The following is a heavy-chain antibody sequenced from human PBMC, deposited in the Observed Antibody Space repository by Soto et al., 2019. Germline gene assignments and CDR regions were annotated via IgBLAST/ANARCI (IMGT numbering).Heavy chain of an antibody. CDR1: GFDFTAAW. V-gene: IGHV3-15*07. J-gene: IGHJ6*01. D-gene: IGHD1-1*01. CDR3: ANQRGPSGSSYYGVEV. CDR2: IKSRGSGGTT. Sequence: QLVESGGGLVTPGKSVTLSCVGSGFDFTAAWMHWVRQAPGTGLEWVGRIKSRGSGGTTDYSAPVRGRFTISKDDSKVTVYMQRSSLKTEDTAVYFGANQRGPSGSSYYGVEVWGEGSTVTVSS.